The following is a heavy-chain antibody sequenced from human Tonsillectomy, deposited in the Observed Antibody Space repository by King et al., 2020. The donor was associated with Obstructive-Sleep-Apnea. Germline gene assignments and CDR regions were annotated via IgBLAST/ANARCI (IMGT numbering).Heavy chain of an antibody. CDR3: STEDD. J-gene: IGHJ4*02. V-gene: IGHV3-15*01. CDR1: GFTFRNAW. Sequence: QLVQSRGGLVKPGGSLRLSCAASGFTFRNAWMSWVRQAPGKGLEWVGRFKSKINGGTIDFAAPVKGRFTISRDDSKNTLYLQMNSLKIEDTAIYYCSTEDDWGQGTLVTVSS. CDR2: FKSKINGGTI.